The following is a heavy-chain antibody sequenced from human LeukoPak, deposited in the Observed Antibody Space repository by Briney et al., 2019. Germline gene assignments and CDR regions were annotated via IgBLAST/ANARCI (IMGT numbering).Heavy chain of an antibody. CDR1: GFTFDDYG. V-gene: IGHV3-20*04. CDR2: INWNGGST. CDR3: ARDSHSSGWSGHFDY. D-gene: IGHD6-19*01. Sequence: GGSLRLSCAASGFTFDDYGMSWVRQAPGKGLEWVSGINWNGGSTGYADSVKGRFTISRDNAKNSLYLQMNSLRAEDTALYYCARDSHSSGWSGHFDYWGQGTLVTVSS. J-gene: IGHJ4*02.